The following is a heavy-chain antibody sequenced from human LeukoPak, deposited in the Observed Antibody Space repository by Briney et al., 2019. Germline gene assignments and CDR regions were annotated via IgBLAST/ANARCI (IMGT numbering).Heavy chain of an antibody. D-gene: IGHD6-19*01. V-gene: IGHV3-74*01. CDR3: ARDPSSGWYENWYFDL. Sequence: QSGGSLRLSCAASGFPFNSFWMHWVRQAPGKGLVWVSDMNEYSTTIRYADSVKGRFTISRDNSKNTLYVQMNSLRAEDTAVYYCARDPSSGWYENWYFDLWGRGTLVTVSS. J-gene: IGHJ2*01. CDR2: MNEYSTTI. CDR1: GFPFNSFW.